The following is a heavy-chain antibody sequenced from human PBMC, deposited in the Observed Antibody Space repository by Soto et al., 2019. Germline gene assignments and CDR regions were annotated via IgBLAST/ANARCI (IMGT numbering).Heavy chain of an antibody. D-gene: IGHD1-26*01. CDR2: IGPESGAT. V-gene: IGHV1-2*02. J-gene: IGHJ4*02. CDR1: GYTFTGHY. Sequence: ASVKVSCKASGYTFTGHYIHWVRQAPQQGPEWMGEIGPESGATRYAQKFQGRVTMTMDTSITTVYMELKNLSPDDTAVYYCGRGRSGQIVVFYWGQGTPVTV. CDR3: GRGRSGQIVVFY.